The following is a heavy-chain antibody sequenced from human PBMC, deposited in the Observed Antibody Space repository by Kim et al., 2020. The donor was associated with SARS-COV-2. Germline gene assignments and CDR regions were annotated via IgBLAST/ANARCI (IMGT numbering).Heavy chain of an antibody. CDR3: ARDIASYSSGWLYYYYGLDV. V-gene: IGHV3-30*04. CDR2: ISYDGSNK. J-gene: IGHJ6*02. Sequence: GGSLRLSCAASGFTFSSYAMHWVRQAPGKGLEWVAVISYDGSNKNYVDSVKGRFTISRDNSKNTLYLQMNSLRAEDTAVYYCARDIASYSSGWLYYYYGLDVWGQGTMVTVSS. CDR1: GFTFSSYA. D-gene: IGHD6-19*01.